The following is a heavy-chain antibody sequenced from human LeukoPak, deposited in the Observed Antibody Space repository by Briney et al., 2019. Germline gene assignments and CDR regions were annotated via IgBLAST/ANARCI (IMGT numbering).Heavy chain of an antibody. J-gene: IGHJ4*02. CDR3: ARDGAVAPYYFDY. CDR1: GYTFTDYY. CDR2: VDPEDGET. D-gene: IGHD6-19*01. Sequence: GASVKVSCKASGYTFTDYYMHWVQQAPGKGLEWMGRVDPEDGETIYAEKFQGRVTITADTSTDTAYMELSSLRSEDTAVYYCARDGAVAPYYFDYWGQGTLVTVSS. V-gene: IGHV1-69-2*01.